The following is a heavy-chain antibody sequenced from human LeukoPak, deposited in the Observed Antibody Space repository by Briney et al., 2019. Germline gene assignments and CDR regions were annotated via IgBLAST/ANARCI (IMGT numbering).Heavy chain of an antibody. V-gene: IGHV3-21*01. D-gene: IGHD2-15*01. CDR3: ARSGGSFYDY. J-gene: IGHJ4*02. CDR1: GFTFSSYS. CDR2: ISSSIGYI. Sequence: GGSLRLSCAASGFTFSSYSMSWVRQAPGKGLEWVSSISSSIGYIYYADSVKGRFTISRDNAKNSLYLQVNSLRAEDTAVYYCARSGGSFYDYWGQGTLVTVSS.